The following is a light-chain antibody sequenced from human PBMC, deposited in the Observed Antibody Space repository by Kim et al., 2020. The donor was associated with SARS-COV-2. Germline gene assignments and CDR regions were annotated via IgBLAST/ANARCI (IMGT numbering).Light chain of an antibody. CDR1: QDINKY. Sequence: DIQMTQSPSSLSASVGDRLTITCQASQDINKYLNWYQQKTGKAPKLLIYDASHLETGVPSRFSGSGFGTEFTFTITSLQPEDIATYYCQHYDSLPLTFGGGTKVDIK. CDR2: DAS. V-gene: IGKV1-33*01. J-gene: IGKJ4*01. CDR3: QHYDSLPLT.